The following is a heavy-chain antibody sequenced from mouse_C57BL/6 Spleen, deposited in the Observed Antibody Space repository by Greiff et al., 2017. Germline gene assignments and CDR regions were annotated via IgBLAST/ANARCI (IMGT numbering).Heavy chain of an antibody. Sequence: EVMLVESGGGLVQPGGSMKLSCAASGFTFSDAWMDWVRQSPEKGLEWVAEIRNKANNHATYYAESVKGRFTISRDDSKSSVYLQMNSLRAEDTGIYYRTPNWDPHYFDYWGQGTTLTVSS. CDR2: IRNKANNHAT. V-gene: IGHV6-6*01. D-gene: IGHD4-1*02. CDR1: GFTFSDAW. CDR3: TPNWDPHYFDY. J-gene: IGHJ2*01.